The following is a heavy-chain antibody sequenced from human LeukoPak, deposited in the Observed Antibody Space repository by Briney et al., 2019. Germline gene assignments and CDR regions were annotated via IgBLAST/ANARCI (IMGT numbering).Heavy chain of an antibody. CDR3: ARDNRRVSSGWYLYYGMDV. Sequence: QPGGTLRLSCAASGFSCSSYEMNWVRQAPGKGLEWVSYISSSGSTIYYADSVKGRFTISRDNAKNSLYLQMNSLRAEDTAVYYCARDNRRVSSGWYLYYGMDVWGKGTTVTVSS. CDR1: GFSCSSYE. D-gene: IGHD6-19*01. V-gene: IGHV3-48*03. CDR2: ISSSGSTI. J-gene: IGHJ6*04.